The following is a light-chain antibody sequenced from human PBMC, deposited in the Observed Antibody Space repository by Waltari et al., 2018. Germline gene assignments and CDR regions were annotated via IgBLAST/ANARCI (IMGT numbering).Light chain of an antibody. CDR1: QSVLYSSNNKNY. CDR3: QQYYSTPLT. CDR2: WAS. J-gene: IGKJ1*01. V-gene: IGKV4-1*01. Sequence: DIVMTQSPDSLAVSLGERATINCKSSQSVLYSSNNKNYLAWYQQKPGQHPKLLIYWASTRESGGPDRFSGSGSGTDFTLTISSLQAEDVAVYYCQQYYSTPLTFGQGTKVEIK.